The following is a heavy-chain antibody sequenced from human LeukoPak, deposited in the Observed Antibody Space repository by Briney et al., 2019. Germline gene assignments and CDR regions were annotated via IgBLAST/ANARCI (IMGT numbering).Heavy chain of an antibody. CDR2: ISSSGSTI. J-gene: IGHJ4*02. CDR1: GFTFSDYY. D-gene: IGHD5-12*01. Sequence: GGSLRLSCAASGFTFSDYYMSWIRQAPGKGLEWVSYISSSGSTIYYADSVKGRFTISRDNAKSSLYLQMNSLRAEDTAVYYCAKDTGSGYDYFSYYFDYWGQGTLVTVSS. CDR3: AKDTGSGYDYFSYYFDY. V-gene: IGHV3-11*01.